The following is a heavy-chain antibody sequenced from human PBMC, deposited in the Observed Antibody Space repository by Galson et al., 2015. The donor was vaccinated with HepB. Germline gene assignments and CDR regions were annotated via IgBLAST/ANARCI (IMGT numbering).Heavy chain of an antibody. D-gene: IGHD3-3*01. Sequence: SLRLSCAASGFTVSSNYMSWVRQAPGKGLEWVSVIYSGGNTYYADSVKGRFTISRDNSKNTLYLQMDSLRADDTAVYYCARCSIWSTYCHYFDYWGQGTLVAVFS. CDR2: IYSGGNT. V-gene: IGHV3-53*01. CDR1: GFTVSSNY. CDR3: ARCSIWSTYCHYFDY. J-gene: IGHJ4*02.